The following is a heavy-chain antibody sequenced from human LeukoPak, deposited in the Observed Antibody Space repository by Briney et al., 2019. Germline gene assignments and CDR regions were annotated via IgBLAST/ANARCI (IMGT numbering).Heavy chain of an antibody. CDR2: INHSGST. CDR1: GGSFSGYY. Sequence: SETVSLTCAVYGGSFSGYYWSWIRQPPGKGLEWIGEINHSGSTNYNSSLKSRVTISVDTSKNQFSLKLSSVTAADTAVYYCARGVPMVYWGQGTLVTVSS. V-gene: IGHV4-34*01. CDR3: ARGVPMVY. D-gene: IGHD2-2*01. J-gene: IGHJ4*02.